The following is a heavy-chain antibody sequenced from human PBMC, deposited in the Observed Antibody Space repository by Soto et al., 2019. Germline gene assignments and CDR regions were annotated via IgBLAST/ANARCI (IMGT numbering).Heavy chain of an antibody. CDR3: AKALGELSPESYDY. D-gene: IGHD3-16*02. CDR2: ISYDGSDK. CDR1: GFTFSSYA. J-gene: IGHJ4*02. V-gene: IGHV3-30*18. Sequence: QVQLVESGGSVVQPGRSLRLSGAASGFTFSSYAMHWVRQAPGKGLEWVAVISYDGSDKYYADSVKGRFTISRDNSKNTLNLQMNSLRADDTAVYYCAKALGELSPESYDYWGQGTLITVSS.